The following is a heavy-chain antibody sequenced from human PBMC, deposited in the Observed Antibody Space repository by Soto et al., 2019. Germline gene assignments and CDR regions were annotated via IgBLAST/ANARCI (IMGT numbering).Heavy chain of an antibody. Sequence: QLQLQESGSGLVKPSETLSLTCIVSNGSISSRSSYWGWIRQTPGKGLEWIGSIYYIRNTYYNPSLKSRVTISIDTSKTQFSLKMNSVTAADTAVYFCGGQDYGAKGYYFENCG. V-gene: IGHV4-39*01. CDR3: GGQDYGAKGYYFEN. D-gene: IGHD4-17*01. CDR1: NGSISSRSSY. CDR2: IYYIRNT. J-gene: IGHJ4*01.